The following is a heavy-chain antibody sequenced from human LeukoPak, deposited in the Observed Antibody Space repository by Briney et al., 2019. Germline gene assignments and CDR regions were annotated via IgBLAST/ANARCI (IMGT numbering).Heavy chain of an antibody. V-gene: IGHV1-2*02. CDR2: INPNSGGT. CDR1: GYTLTGYY. J-gene: IGHJ4*02. CDR3: ARSTVVAATLCPDY. Sequence: ASVKVSCKASGYTLTGYYMHWVRQAPGQGLEWMGWINPNSGGTNYAQKFQGRVTMTRDTSISTAYMELSRLRSDDTAVYYCARSTVVAATLCPDYWGQGTLVTVSS. D-gene: IGHD2-15*01.